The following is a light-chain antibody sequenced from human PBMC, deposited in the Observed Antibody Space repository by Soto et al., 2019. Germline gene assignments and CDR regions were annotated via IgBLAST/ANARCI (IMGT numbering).Light chain of an antibody. CDR1: QSVSSW. CDR3: QQYDTYPWM. Sequence: DIQMTQSPSPLSASIGDRVTITCRASQSVSSWLAWYHQKPGKAPKLLIYDASSLGSGVPSRFSGSGSGTEFTLTISSLQPDDFATYYCQQYDTYPWMFGQGTKVEIK. J-gene: IGKJ1*01. V-gene: IGKV1-5*01. CDR2: DAS.